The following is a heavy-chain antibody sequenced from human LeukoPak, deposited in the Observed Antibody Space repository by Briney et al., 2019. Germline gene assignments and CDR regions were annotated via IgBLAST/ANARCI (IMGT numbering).Heavy chain of an antibody. D-gene: IGHD3-10*01. CDR2: ISSNGGST. V-gene: IGHV3-64*01. CDR3: ARDPVGKFGELLPDY. J-gene: IGHJ4*02. Sequence: TGGSLRLSCAASGFTFSSYAMHWVRQAPGKGLEYVSAISSNGGSTYYANSVKGRFTISRDNSKNTLYLQMGSLRAEDMAVYYCARDPVGKFGELLPDYWGQGTLVTVSS. CDR1: GFTFSSYA.